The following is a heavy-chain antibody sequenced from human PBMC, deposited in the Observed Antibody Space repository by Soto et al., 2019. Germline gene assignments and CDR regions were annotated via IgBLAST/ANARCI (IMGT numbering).Heavy chain of an antibody. CDR1: GYSFITYW. Sequence: PGESLKISCKTSGYSFITYWIGWVRQMPGRGLEWMGVIYPGGSGTRYSPSFQGQVTISADKSITTAYLQWNSLKASDTATYYCARRSTMVRGVTSYYFDYWGQGTLVTVSS. CDR2: IYPGGSGT. CDR3: ARRSTMVRGVTSYYFDY. J-gene: IGHJ4*02. V-gene: IGHV5-51*01. D-gene: IGHD3-10*01.